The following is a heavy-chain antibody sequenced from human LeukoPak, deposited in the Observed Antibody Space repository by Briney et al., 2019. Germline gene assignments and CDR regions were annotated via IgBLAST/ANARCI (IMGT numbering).Heavy chain of an antibody. D-gene: IGHD2-21*02. V-gene: IGHV3-7*01. Sequence: PGGSLRLSCAVSGFTLSGYWMSWVRQAPGKGLEWVANIKQDGSEKNYVDSVKGRFTISRDNAKNSLSLQMNSLRAEDTAVYYCARGVTTAYWGQGTLVTVSS. CDR1: GFTLSGYW. J-gene: IGHJ4*02. CDR2: IKQDGSEK. CDR3: ARGVTTAY.